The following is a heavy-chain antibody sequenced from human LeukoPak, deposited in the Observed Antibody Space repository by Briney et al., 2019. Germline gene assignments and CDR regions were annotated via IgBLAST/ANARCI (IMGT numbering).Heavy chain of an antibody. Sequence: SETLSLTCAVYGGSFSGYYWSWIRQPAGKGLEWIGRIFPSGNTNYNPSLRSRITMSVDTAKNQFSLKLTSVTAADTAVYYCARDQGEGNTSGWYWYFDLWGRGTLLTVSS. CDR2: IFPSGNT. J-gene: IGHJ2*01. CDR1: GGSFSGYY. D-gene: IGHD6-19*01. CDR3: ARDQGEGNTSGWYWYFDL. V-gene: IGHV4-4*07.